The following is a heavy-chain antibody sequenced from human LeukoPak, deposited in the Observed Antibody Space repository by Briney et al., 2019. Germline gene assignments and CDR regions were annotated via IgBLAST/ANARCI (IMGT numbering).Heavy chain of an antibody. V-gene: IGHV3-33*06. CDR3: AKLGRLLRDWFDP. J-gene: IGHJ5*02. Sequence: PGRSLRLSCAASGFTFSSYGMHWVRQAPGKGLEWVAVIWYDGSNKYYADSVKGRFTISRDNSKNTLYLQMNGLRAEDTAVYYCAKLGRLLRDWFDPWGQGTLVTVSS. CDR2: IWYDGSNK. CDR1: GFTFSSYG. D-gene: IGHD3-10*01.